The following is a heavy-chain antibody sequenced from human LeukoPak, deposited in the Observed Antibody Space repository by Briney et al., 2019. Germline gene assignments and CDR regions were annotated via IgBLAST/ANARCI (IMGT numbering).Heavy chain of an antibody. CDR3: ARVGHIAAARFDP. Sequence: PSETLSLTCTVSGGSISSYYWSCIRQSPGKGLEWIANIFYSGSPNYNPSLRSRVTISFDTSKNQFSLKLSSVTAADTAVYFCARVGHIAAARFDPWGQGTLVTVSS. D-gene: IGHD6-13*01. V-gene: IGHV4-59*08. CDR1: GGSISSYY. J-gene: IGHJ5*02. CDR2: IFYSGSP.